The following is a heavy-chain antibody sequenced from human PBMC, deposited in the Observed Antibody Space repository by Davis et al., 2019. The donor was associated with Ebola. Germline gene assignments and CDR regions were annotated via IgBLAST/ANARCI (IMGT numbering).Heavy chain of an antibody. D-gene: IGHD3-10*01. V-gene: IGHV5-51*01. CDR2: IYPGDSDT. Sequence: GESLKISCNGSGYSFTSYWIGWVRQMPGKGLEWMGIIYPGDSDTRYSPSFQGQVTISADKSISTAYLQWSSLKASDTAMYYCAKSLWFGELSHDNGMDVWGQGTTVTVSS. CDR3: AKSLWFGELSHDNGMDV. CDR1: GYSFTSYW. J-gene: IGHJ6*02.